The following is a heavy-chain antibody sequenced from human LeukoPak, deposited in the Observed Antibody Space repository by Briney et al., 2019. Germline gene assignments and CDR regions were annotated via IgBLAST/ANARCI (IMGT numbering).Heavy chain of an antibody. CDR3: ARDCSGGSCYGAFDI. CDR1: GASIRSGDYY. J-gene: IGHJ3*02. D-gene: IGHD2-15*01. Sequence: SETLSLTCTVSGASIRSGDYYWSWIRQPPGKGLEWIGYIYDSGSTYYNPSLKSRITISVDTSENRFFLKLSSVTATDTAVYYCARDCSGGSCYGAFDIWGQGTMVTVSS. V-gene: IGHV4-30-4*01. CDR2: IYDSGST.